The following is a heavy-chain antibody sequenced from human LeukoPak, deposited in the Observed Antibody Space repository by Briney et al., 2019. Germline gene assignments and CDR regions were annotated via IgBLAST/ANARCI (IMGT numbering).Heavy chain of an antibody. Sequence: KSSETLSLTCTVSGGSISSYYWSWIRQPPGKGLEWIGYIYYSGSTNYNPSLKSRVTISVDTSKNQFSLKLSSVTAADTAVYYCARGGYGDYGYFDLWGRGTLVTVSS. CDR3: ARGGYGDYGYFDL. J-gene: IGHJ2*01. V-gene: IGHV4-59*01. CDR2: IYYSGST. CDR1: GGSISSYY. D-gene: IGHD4-17*01.